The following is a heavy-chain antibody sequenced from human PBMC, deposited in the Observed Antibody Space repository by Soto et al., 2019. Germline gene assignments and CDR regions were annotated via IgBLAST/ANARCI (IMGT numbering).Heavy chain of an antibody. V-gene: IGHV1-8*01. CDR3: ARGGGYCSSTSCFNWFDP. D-gene: IGHD2-2*01. CDR2: MNPNSGNT. J-gene: IGHJ5*02. CDR1: GYTFTSYD. Sequence: ASVKVSCKASGYTFTSYDINWVRQATGQGLEWMGWMNPNSGNTGYAQKFQGRVTMTRNTSISTAYMELGSLRSEDTAVDYCARGGGYCSSTSCFNWFDPWGQGTLVTVSS.